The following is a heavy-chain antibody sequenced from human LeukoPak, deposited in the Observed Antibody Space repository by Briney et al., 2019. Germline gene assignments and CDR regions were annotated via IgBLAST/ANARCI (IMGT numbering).Heavy chain of an antibody. J-gene: IGHJ6*02. CDR2: ISGSGGST. Sequence: GGSLRLSCAASGFTFSSYAMSWVRQAPGKGLEWVSAISGSGGSTYYADSVKGRFTISRDNSKNTLYLQMNSLRAEETAVYYCASDFYGDYESYYYGMDVWGQGTTVTVSS. CDR3: ASDFYGDYESYYYGMDV. D-gene: IGHD4-17*01. V-gene: IGHV3-23*01. CDR1: GFTFSSYA.